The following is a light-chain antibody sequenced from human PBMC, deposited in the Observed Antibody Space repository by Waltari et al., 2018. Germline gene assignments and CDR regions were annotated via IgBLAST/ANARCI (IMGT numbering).Light chain of an antibody. CDR3: QQADSLPLT. J-gene: IGKJ4*01. CDR1: QPITSW. V-gene: IGKV1D-12*01. Sequence: DIQMTQSPSSVSSSVGDTVTIPCRASQPITSWLAWYQQKPGKAPKLLIYAASSLQSGVPARFSGSGSGADFTLTISSLQPEDFATYYCQQADSLPLTFGGGTKVEIK. CDR2: AAS.